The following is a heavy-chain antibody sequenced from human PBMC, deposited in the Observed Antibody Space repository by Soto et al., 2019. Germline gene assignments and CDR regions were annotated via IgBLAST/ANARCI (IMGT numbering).Heavy chain of an antibody. J-gene: IGHJ5*02. CDR1: GYTFTSYG. D-gene: IGHD6-13*01. Sequence: ASVKVSCKASGYTFTSYGISCVRQAPGQGLEWMGWISAYNGNTNYAQKLQGRVTMTTDTSTSTAYMELRSLRSDDTAVYYCAREDSSSWYGNWFDPWGQGTLVTVSS. V-gene: IGHV1-18*04. CDR3: AREDSSSWYGNWFDP. CDR2: ISAYNGNT.